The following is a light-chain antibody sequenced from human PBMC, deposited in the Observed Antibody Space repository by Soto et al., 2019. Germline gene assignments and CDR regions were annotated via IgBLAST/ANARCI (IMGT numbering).Light chain of an antibody. J-gene: IGKJ1*01. V-gene: IGKV3-20*01. CDR2: VAA. CDR3: QQYGSSPTGT. CDR1: QSVSSNY. Sequence: ESELTQSPSTLSLSPGERATLSCRASQSVSSNYLAWYHQKPGPAPRLLIYVAATMATGIPDRFSGSGSGTDFTLTISRLEPEDSSVYYCQQYGSSPTGTFGQGTKVEIK.